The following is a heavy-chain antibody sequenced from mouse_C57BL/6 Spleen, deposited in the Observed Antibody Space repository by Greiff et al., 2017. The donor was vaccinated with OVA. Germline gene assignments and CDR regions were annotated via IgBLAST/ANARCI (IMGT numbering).Heavy chain of an antibody. CDR3: ARVPLYYGSSYDYAMDY. J-gene: IGHJ4*01. V-gene: IGHV14-3*01. D-gene: IGHD1-1*01. CDR2: IDPANGNT. Sequence: VQLKQSVAELVRPGASVKLSCTASGFNIKNTYMHWVKQRPEQGLEWIGRIDPANGNTKYAPKFQGKATITADTSSNTAYLQLSSLTSEDTAIYYCARVPLYYGSSYDYAMDYWGQGTSVTVSS. CDR1: GFNIKNTY.